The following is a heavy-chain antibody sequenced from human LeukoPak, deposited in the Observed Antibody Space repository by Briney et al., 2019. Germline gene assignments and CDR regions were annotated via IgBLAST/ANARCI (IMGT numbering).Heavy chain of an antibody. D-gene: IGHD4-17*01. CDR3: ARADGDYVFDY. CDR2: INAGNGNT. CDR1: GYTFTSYA. V-gene: IGHV1-3*01. J-gene: IGHJ4*02. Sequence: GASVKVSCKAFGYTFTSYAMHWVRQAPGQRLEWMGWINAGNGNTKYSQKFQGRVTITRDTSASTAYMELSSLRSEDTAVYYCARADGDYVFDYWGQGTLVTVSS.